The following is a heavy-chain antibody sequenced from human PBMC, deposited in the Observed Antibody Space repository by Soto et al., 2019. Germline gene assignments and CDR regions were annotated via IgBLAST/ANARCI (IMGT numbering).Heavy chain of an antibody. D-gene: IGHD4-17*01. V-gene: IGHV3-30*18. J-gene: IGHJ4*02. CDR2: ISYHGSDK. CDR1: GFTFSNYG. CDR3: VKDHLTTTLTTVGY. Sequence: QVQLVESGGGVVQPGRSLSLSCAASGFTFSNYGMHWVRQAPGKGLERVAGISYHGSDKYYADSVKGRFTISRDNSKNTPYLQMDSLRAEDTAVYYCVKDHLTTTLTTVGYWGQGTLVTVSS.